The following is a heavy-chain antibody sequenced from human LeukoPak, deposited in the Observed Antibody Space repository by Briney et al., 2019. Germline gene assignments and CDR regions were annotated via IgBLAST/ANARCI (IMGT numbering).Heavy chain of an antibody. CDR1: GYIFSTYW. CDR3: ARHSSIWHYDPAIDY. V-gene: IGHV5-51*01. D-gene: IGHD6-13*01. Sequence: RGESLKISCKTSGYIFSTYWIGWVRQMPGKGLEWMGIIYPGDSDTRYSPSFQGQVTISADKSIDTAYLQWSSLKASDTAMYYCARHSSIWHYDPAIDYLGQGTLVSVSS. J-gene: IGHJ4*02. CDR2: IYPGDSDT.